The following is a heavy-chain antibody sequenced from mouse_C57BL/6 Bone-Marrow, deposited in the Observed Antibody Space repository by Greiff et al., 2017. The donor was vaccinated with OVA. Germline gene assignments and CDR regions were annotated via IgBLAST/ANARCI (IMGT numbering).Heavy chain of an antibody. D-gene: IGHD1-1*01. J-gene: IGHJ2*01. Sequence: VQLQQSGPELVKPGASVKLSCKASGYTFTSYDINWVKQRPGQGLEWVGWIYPRDGSTKYNEKFKSKATLTVDKPSSTAYMQLSSLTSEDSAVYYCASHYGSSGGYWGQGTTLTVSS. CDR3: ASHYGSSGGY. CDR1: GYTFTSYD. V-gene: IGHV1-85*01. CDR2: IYPRDGST.